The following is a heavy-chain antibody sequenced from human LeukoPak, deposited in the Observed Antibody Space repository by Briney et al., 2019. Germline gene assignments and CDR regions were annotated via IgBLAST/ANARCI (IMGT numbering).Heavy chain of an antibody. J-gene: IGHJ3*02. CDR3: ASQWELGTVGAFDI. CDR2: IYSGGNT. Sequence: GGSLRLSCAASGFTVSSNYMSWVRQAPGKGLEWVSVIYSGGNTYYADSVKGRFTISRDNSKNTLYLQMNSLRAEDTAVYYCASQWELGTVGAFDIWGQGTMVTVSS. CDR1: GFTVSSNY. V-gene: IGHV3-66*02. D-gene: IGHD1-26*01.